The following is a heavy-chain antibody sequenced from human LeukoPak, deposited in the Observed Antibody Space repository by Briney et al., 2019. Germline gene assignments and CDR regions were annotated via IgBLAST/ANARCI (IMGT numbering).Heavy chain of an antibody. D-gene: IGHD1-26*01. Sequence: GGSLRLSCAASGFTVSSNYMSWVRQAPGKGLEWVSVTYSGGSTYYADSVKGRFTIPRHNSKNTLYLQMNSLRAEDTAVYYCARVGSSDGMDVWGQGTTVTVSS. CDR3: ARVGSSDGMDV. J-gene: IGHJ6*02. CDR2: TYSGGST. V-gene: IGHV3-53*04. CDR1: GFTVSSNY.